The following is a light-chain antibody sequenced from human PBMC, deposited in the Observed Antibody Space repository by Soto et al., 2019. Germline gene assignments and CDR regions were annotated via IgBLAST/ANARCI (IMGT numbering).Light chain of an antibody. J-gene: IGKJ2*01. CDR3: LQHNSDPYT. CDR2: AAS. CDR1: EGVRND. Sequence: DIQMTQSPSSLSASVGDEVTITCRASEGVRNDLAWFQQKPGKAPKRLIYAASSLQSGVPSRFSGSGSGTEFTLTISSLQPEDFATYFCLQHNSDPYTFGQGTKLEIK. V-gene: IGKV1-17*01.